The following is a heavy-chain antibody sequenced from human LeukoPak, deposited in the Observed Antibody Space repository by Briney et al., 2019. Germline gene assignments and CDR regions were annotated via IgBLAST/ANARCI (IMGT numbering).Heavy chain of an antibody. J-gene: IGHJ4*02. CDR3: ARLRGYSYGLDY. D-gene: IGHD5-18*01. V-gene: IGHV3-11*03. CDR1: GFSFSDHY. CDR2: ISSSRSFT. Sequence: GGSLRLSCAAPGFSFSDHYMRWIRQAPGKGLEWVSYISSSRSFTNYADSVKGRFTISRDTAKNSLYLQMNSLRAEDTAVYYCARLRGYSYGLDYWGQGSLVTVSS.